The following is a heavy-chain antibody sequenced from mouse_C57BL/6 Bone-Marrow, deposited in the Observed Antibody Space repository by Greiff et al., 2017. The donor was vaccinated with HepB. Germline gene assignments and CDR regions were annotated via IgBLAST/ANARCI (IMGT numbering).Heavy chain of an antibody. V-gene: IGHV7-1*01. D-gene: IGHD2-4*01. J-gene: IGHJ4*01. CDR2: SRNKANDYTT. CDR3: ARDGDDYDGDYYAMDY. Sequence: EVHLVESGGGLVQSGRSLRLSCATSGFTFSDFYMEWVRQAPGKGLEWIAASRNKANDYTTEYSASVKGRFIVSRDTSQSILYLQMNALRAEDTAIYYCARDGDDYDGDYYAMDYWGQGTSVTVSS. CDR1: GFTFSDFY.